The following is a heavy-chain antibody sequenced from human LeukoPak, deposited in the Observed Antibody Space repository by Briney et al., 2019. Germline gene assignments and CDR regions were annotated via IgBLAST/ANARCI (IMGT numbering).Heavy chain of an antibody. J-gene: IGHJ4*02. CDR2: IYYSGST. CDR3: ARDGFGESRPPFDY. V-gene: IGHV4-59*12. Sequence: SETLSLTCTVSGGSISSYYWSWIRQPPGKGLEWIGYIYYSGSTNYNPSLKSRVTISVDTSKNQFSLKLSSVTAADTAVYYCARDGFGESRPPFDYWGQGTLVTVSS. D-gene: IGHD3-10*01. CDR1: GGSISSYY.